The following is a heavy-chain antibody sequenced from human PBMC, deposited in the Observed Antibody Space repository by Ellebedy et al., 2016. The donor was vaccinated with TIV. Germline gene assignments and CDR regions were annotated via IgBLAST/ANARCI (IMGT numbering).Heavy chain of an antibody. CDR2: VSSSCSTM. CDR3: ARGGYADY. CDR1: GFTFSSYW. Sequence: GESLKISCAASGFTFSSYWMSWVRQAPGKGLAWVSYVSSSCSTMYYADSVKGRFTLSRDNAKNSLYLQMNSLQAEDTAVYYSARGGYADYWGQGTLVTVSS. V-gene: IGHV3-48*04. J-gene: IGHJ4*02. D-gene: IGHD2-2*01.